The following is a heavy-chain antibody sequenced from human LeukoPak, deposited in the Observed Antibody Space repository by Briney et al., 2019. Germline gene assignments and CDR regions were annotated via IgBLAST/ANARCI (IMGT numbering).Heavy chain of an antibody. CDR2: ISAYNGNT. V-gene: IGHV1-18*01. D-gene: IGHD3-16*01. Sequence: GASVKVSCKASGYTFTSYGISWVRQAPGQGLEWMGWISAYNGNTNYAQKLQGRVTMTTDTSTSTAYMGLGSLRSDDSAVYYCARDNDSRDPPHFDYWGQGTLVTVSS. J-gene: IGHJ4*02. CDR1: GYTFTSYG. CDR3: ARDNDSRDPPHFDY.